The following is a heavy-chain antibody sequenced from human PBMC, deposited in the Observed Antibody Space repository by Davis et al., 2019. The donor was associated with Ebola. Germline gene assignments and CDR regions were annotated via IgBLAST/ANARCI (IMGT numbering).Heavy chain of an antibody. CDR3: SAWITMVQGVIGRSGMDV. V-gene: IGHV3-73*01. CDR1: GFTFSGSA. Sequence: PGGSLRLSCAASGFTFSGSAMPWVRQASGKGLEWVGRIRSKANSYATAYAASVKGRFTISRDDSKNTAYLQMNSLKTEDTAVYYCSAWITMVQGVIGRSGMDVWGQGTTVTVSS. J-gene: IGHJ6*02. D-gene: IGHD3-10*01. CDR2: IRSKANSYAT.